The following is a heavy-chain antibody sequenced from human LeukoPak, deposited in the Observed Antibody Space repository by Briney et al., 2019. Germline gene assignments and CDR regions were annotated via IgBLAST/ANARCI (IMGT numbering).Heavy chain of an antibody. CDR1: GYTFTSYY. Sequence: ASVKVSCKASGYTFTSYYMHWVRQAPGQGLEWMGIINPSGGSTSYAQKFQGRVTMTRDTSTSTVYMELSSLRSGDTAVYYCARDLECTSCSSAGNYGMDVWGQGTTVTVSS. CDR2: INPSGGST. D-gene: IGHD2-2*01. CDR3: ARDLECTSCSSAGNYGMDV. J-gene: IGHJ6*02. V-gene: IGHV1-46*01.